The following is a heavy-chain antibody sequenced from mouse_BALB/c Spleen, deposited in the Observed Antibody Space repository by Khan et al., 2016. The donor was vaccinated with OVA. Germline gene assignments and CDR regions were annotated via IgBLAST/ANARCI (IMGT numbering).Heavy chain of an antibody. CDR1: GYTLTSYW. V-gene: IGHV1S81*02. CDR2: INPSNGRT. CDR3: ARLLINFDY. Sequence: QVQLQQPGAELVNPGASVNLSCKASGYTLTSYWMHWVKQRPGQGLEWIGEINPSNGRTNYNEKFKSKATLTVDKSSSTAYMQLSSPTSTDSAVYSWARLLINFDYWGQGTTLTGSS. J-gene: IGHJ2*01. D-gene: IGHD2-1*01.